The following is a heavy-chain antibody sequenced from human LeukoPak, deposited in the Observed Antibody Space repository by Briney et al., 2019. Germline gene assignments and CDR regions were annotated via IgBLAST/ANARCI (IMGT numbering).Heavy chain of an antibody. CDR2: MNWNGGST. J-gene: IGHJ4*02. CDR3: ARSGSRDYFDY. Sequence: GVTLGLSCAASGYTFEDYGMSWVRQPPGKGLEWVSGMNWNGGSTGYAHSVKGRFTISRDNAKISLYLQMNSLRAEDTALYYCARSGSRDYFDYWGPGTLVTVSS. V-gene: IGHV3-20*04. CDR1: GYTFEDYG. D-gene: IGHD3-10*01.